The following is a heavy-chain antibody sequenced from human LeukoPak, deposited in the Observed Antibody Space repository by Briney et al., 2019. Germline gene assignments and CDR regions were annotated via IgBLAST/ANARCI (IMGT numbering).Heavy chain of an antibody. D-gene: IGHD6-19*01. J-gene: IGHJ4*02. V-gene: IGHV1-8*01. Sequence: GASVKVSCKASGYTFTSYDINWVRQATGQGLEWMGWMNPNSGNTGYAQKFQGRVTMTRNTSISTAYMELSSLRSEDTAVYYCARVVSRYSSGWYSFGYWGQGTLVTVSS. CDR3: ARVVSRYSSGWYSFGY. CDR1: GYTFTSYD. CDR2: MNPNSGNT.